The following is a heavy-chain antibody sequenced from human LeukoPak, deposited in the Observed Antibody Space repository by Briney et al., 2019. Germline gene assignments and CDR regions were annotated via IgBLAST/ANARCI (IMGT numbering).Heavy chain of an antibody. CDR2: ISWNSGSI. V-gene: IGHV3-9*01. CDR3: ARERAACGGDCYDY. D-gene: IGHD2-21*01. Sequence: GGSLRLSCAASGFTFDDYAMHWVRQAPGKGLEWVSGISWNSGSIGYADSVKGRFTISRDNAKNSLYLQMNSLRVEDTAVYYCARERAACGGDCYDYWGQGTLVTVSS. CDR1: GFTFDDYA. J-gene: IGHJ4*02.